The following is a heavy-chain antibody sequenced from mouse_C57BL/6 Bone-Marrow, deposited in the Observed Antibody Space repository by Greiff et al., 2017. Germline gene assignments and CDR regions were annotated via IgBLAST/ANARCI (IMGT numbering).Heavy chain of an antibody. Sequence: VQLQQPGAELVKPWASVTMSCNASGYTFTSCWITWWKQRLGQGLVWIGDIYPGSGSTNYNEKFKSKATLTVDTSYSTAYMQLSSLTSEDSAVYYCAREAWFAYWGQGTLVTVSA. V-gene: IGHV1-55*01. CDR3: AREAWFAY. CDR2: IYPGSGST. J-gene: IGHJ3*01. CDR1: GYTFTSCW.